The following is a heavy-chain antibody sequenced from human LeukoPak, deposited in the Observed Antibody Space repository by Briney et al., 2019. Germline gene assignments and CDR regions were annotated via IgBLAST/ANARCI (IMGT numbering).Heavy chain of an antibody. CDR2: ISPYNGNT. V-gene: IGHV1-18*01. Sequence: ASVKVSCKTSGYTFSSHSMNWVRQAPGQGLEWLGWISPYNGNTKYAQKIQGRATMTTDTSTSTAYMELSSLRSEDTAVYYCARGGAIAVAGYWGQGTLVTVSS. D-gene: IGHD6-19*01. CDR3: ARGGAIAVAGY. J-gene: IGHJ4*02. CDR1: GYTFSSHS.